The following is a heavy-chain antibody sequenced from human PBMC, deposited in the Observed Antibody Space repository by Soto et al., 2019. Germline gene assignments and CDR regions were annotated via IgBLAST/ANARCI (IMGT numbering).Heavy chain of an antibody. Sequence: QVQLQQRGAGLLKPSETLSLTCAVYGGSFSGYYWSWIRQPPGKGLEWIGEINHSGSTNYNPSLNSRVTISVDTSKNQFSLKLSSVTAADTAVYYCARAGSITIFGVVEPYYYYYYMDVWGKGTTVTVSS. J-gene: IGHJ6*03. V-gene: IGHV4-34*01. D-gene: IGHD3-3*01. CDR2: INHSGST. CDR3: ARAGSITIFGVVEPYYYYYYMDV. CDR1: GGSFSGYY.